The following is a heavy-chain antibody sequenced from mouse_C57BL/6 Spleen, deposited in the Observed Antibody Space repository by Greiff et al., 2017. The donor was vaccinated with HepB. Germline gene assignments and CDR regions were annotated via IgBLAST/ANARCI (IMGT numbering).Heavy chain of an antibody. D-gene: IGHD1-1*01. J-gene: IGHJ2*01. CDR1: GYTFTSYW. CDR2: IHPNSGST. V-gene: IGHV1-64*01. CDR3: GLYDCGSRTLYYFDC. Sequence: VQLQQPGAELVKPGASVKLSCKASGYTFTSYWMHWVKQRPEQGLEWIGTIHPNSGSTNYNEKFKSKATLTVDKSSSTAYMQLRSLTSEDSAVYDSGLYDCGSRTLYYFDCWGQGTTLTVAS.